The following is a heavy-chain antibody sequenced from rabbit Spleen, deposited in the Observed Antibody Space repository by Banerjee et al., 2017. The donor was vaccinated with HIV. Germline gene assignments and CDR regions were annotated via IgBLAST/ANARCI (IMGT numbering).Heavy chain of an antibody. J-gene: IGHJ6*01. CDR1: GFSFSSNEY. Sequence: QSLEESGGDLVKPGASLTLTCTASGFSFSSNEYMCWVRQAPGKGLEWISCIAGGSSDFTYSATWAKGRFTCSKTSSTTVTLQMTSLTVADTATYFCARDTGSSFSSYGMALWGPGTLVTVS. CDR2: IAGGSSDFT. D-gene: IGHD8-1*01. CDR3: ARDTGSSFSSYGMAL. V-gene: IGHV1S40*01.